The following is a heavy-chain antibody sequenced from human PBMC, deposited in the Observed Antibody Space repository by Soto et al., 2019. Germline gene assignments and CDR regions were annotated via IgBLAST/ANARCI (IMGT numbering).Heavy chain of an antibody. CDR2: ISNTGGST. D-gene: IGHD3-22*01. V-gene: IGHV3-23*01. CDR1: GFSFSSYA. J-gene: IGHJ3*02. CDR3: AKSIVHYYDSSGPDDAFDI. Sequence: PGGSLRLSCAASGFSFSSYAMSWVRQAPGKGLEWVSTISNTGGSTFYVDSVKGRFTVPRDNYRSTLFLQMDTLRAEDTAVYYCAKSIVHYYDSSGPDDAFDIWGQGTMVTVSS.